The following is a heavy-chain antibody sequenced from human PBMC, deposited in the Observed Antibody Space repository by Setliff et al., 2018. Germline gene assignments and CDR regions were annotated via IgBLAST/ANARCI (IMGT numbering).Heavy chain of an antibody. Sequence: SETLSLTCAVYGGSFSGYYWSWIRQPPGKGLEWIGEINHSGSTNYNPSLKSRVTISVDTSKNQFFLKLSSVTAADTAVYYCARGVYCSSTSCSPGLNWFDPWGQGTLVTVSS. J-gene: IGHJ5*02. D-gene: IGHD2-2*01. CDR1: GGSFSGYY. V-gene: IGHV4-34*01. CDR3: ARGVYCSSTSCSPGLNWFDP. CDR2: INHSGST.